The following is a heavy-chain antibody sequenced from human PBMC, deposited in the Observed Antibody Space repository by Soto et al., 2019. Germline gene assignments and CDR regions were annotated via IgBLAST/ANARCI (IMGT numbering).Heavy chain of an antibody. V-gene: IGHV5-51*01. CDR2: IYPGDSDT. CDR3: ARHRRTGNHYYDHYGLDV. Sequence: DSLTISRKGSGYSFASYWIGLVRQMPGEGLEWMGIIYPGDSDTRYSPSFQGQVTISADKSISTAYVQWSSLKASDTAMYYCARHRRTGNHYYDHYGLDVWGQGTTVTVSS. D-gene: IGHD7-27*01. CDR1: GYSFASYW. J-gene: IGHJ6*02.